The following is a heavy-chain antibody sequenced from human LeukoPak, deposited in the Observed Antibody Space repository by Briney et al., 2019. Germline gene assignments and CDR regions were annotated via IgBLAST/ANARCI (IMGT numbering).Heavy chain of an antibody. V-gene: IGHV3-30*02. CDR1: GFTFSSYV. J-gene: IGHJ4*02. Sequence: GGSLRLSCAASGFTFSSYVMHWVRQAPGKGLEWVAFIRYDGSNKYYADSVKGRFTISRDNSKNTLYLQMNSLRAEDTAVYYCARDVYYGSGSPRLDYWGQGTLVTVSS. D-gene: IGHD3-10*01. CDR3: ARDVYYGSGSPRLDY. CDR2: IRYDGSNK.